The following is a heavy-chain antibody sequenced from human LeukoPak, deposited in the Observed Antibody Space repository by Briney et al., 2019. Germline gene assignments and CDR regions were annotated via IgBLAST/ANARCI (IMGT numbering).Heavy chain of an antibody. CDR3: ARSSIEMTTIFAEYFDH. CDR1: GFTFDAYK. J-gene: IGHJ1*01. D-gene: IGHD5-24*01. Sequence: QAGGSLRLSCAASGFTFDAYKMHWVRQAPGQGLEYVSGINNNGDSTYYVTSVRGRFTISRDNITNTLYLQMGSLRAEDTAVYYCARSSIEMTTIFAEYFDHWGRGTLVSVSS. V-gene: IGHV3-64*01. CDR2: INNNGDST.